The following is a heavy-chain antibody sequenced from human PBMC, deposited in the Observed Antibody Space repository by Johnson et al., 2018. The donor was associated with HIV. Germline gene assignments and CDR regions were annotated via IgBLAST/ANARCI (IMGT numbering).Heavy chain of an antibody. CDR3: ARLGSSSWYGDDAFDI. CDR2: ISSSGITL. Sequence: QVQLVESGGGLVKPGGSLRLSCAASGFTFSDYYMSWIRQAPGKGLEWVSYISSSGITLYYADSVKGRFPISRDNAKNSLYLQMNSLRAEDTAVYYCARLGSSSWYGDDAFDIWDQGTMVTVSS. J-gene: IGHJ3*02. D-gene: IGHD6-13*01. V-gene: IGHV3-11*04. CDR1: GFTFSDYY.